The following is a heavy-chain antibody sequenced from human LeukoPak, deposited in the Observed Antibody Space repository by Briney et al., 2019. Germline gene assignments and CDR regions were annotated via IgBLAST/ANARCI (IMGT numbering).Heavy chain of an antibody. D-gene: IGHD3-22*01. CDR3: AREVYYDSSGNGMDV. J-gene: IGHJ6*02. Sequence: GASVKVSCKASGYTFTSYYMHWVRQAPEQGLEWMGIINPSGGSTSYTQKFQGRVTMTRDTSTSTVYMELSSLRSEDTAVYYCAREVYYDSSGNGMDVWGQGTTVTVSS. CDR1: GYTFTSYY. V-gene: IGHV1-46*01. CDR2: INPSGGST.